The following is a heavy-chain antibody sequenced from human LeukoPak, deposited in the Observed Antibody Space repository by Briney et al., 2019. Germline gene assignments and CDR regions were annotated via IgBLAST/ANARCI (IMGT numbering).Heavy chain of an antibody. CDR1: GFTFGDYA. CDR2: ITSKAYGATT. J-gene: IGHJ4*02. CDR3: SRHIVGARTYFDY. V-gene: IGHV3-49*04. Sequence: GRSLRLSCTASGFTFGDYAMSWVRQAPGKGLEWVGFITSKAYGATTDYAASVKGRFTISRDDSKSIAYLQMNSLKTEDTAVYYCSRHIVGARTYFDYWGQGALVTVSS. D-gene: IGHD1-26*01.